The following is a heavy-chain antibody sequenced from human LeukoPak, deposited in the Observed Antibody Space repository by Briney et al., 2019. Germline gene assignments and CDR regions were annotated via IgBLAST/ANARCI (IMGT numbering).Heavy chain of an antibody. CDR1: GGSISSSSYY. J-gene: IGHJ4*01. D-gene: IGHD6-19*01. Sequence: SETLSFTCTVSGGSISSSSYYWGWIRPPPGKGLEWIGSIYYSGSTYYKPSLKSRVTISVDTSKSLFSLKLSSVTAADTAVYYCARGINGAKWLVPYYFDYWGHGTLVTVSS. V-gene: IGHV4-39*02. CDR2: IYYSGST. CDR3: ARGINGAKWLVPYYFDY.